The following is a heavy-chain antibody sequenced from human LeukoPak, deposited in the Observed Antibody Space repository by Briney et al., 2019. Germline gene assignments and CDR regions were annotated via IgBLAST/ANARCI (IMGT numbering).Heavy chain of an antibody. Sequence: NPGGSLRLSCAASGFTFSSYSMNWVRQAPGKGLEWVSSISSSSYIYYADSVKGRFTISRDNAKNSLYLQMNSLRAEGTAVYYCARDPTDHYMDVWGKGTTVTVSS. V-gene: IGHV3-21*01. CDR2: ISSSSYI. J-gene: IGHJ6*03. CDR3: ARDPTDHYMDV. CDR1: GFTFSSYS.